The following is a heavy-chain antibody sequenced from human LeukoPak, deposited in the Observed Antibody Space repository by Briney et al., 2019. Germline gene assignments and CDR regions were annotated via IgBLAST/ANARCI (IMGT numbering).Heavy chain of an antibody. J-gene: IGHJ5*02. D-gene: IGHD3-3*01. CDR2: INPNSGGT. CDR3: ARDHDFWSGFYAPMNYFDP. Sequence: ASVKVSCKASGYSFTDYYMHWVRQAPGQGLEWMGWINPNSGGTNYAPRFQGRVTMTRDTPISTAYMELSRLGSDDTAVYYCARDHDFWSGFYAPMNYFDPWGQGTLVSVSS. V-gene: IGHV1-2*02. CDR1: GYSFTDYY.